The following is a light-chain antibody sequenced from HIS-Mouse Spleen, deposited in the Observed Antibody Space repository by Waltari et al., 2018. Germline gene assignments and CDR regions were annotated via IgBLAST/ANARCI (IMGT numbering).Light chain of an antibody. V-gene: IGKV3-15*01. CDR3: QQYNNWPFMYT. Sequence: EIVMTQSPATLSVSPGERATLSCMASQSVSSNLAWYQQKPGQAPRLLIYGASTRATGIPARFSGSGSGTEFTLTISSMQSEDFAVYYCQQYNNWPFMYTFGQGTKLEIK. J-gene: IGKJ2*01. CDR1: QSVSSN. CDR2: GAS.